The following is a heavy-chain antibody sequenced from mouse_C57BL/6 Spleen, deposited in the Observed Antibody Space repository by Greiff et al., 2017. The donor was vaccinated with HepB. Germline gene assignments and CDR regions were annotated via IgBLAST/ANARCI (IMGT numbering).Heavy chain of an antibody. CDR3: ARDLGLREDAMDY. CDR1: GFTFSSYA. Sequence: EVKVVESGGGLVKPGGSLKLSCAASGFTFSSYAMSWVRQTPEKRLEWVATISDGGSYTYYPDNVKGRFTISRDNAKNNLYLQMSHLKSEDTAMYYCARDLGLREDAMDYWGQGTSVTVSS. D-gene: IGHD2-4*01. V-gene: IGHV5-4*01. CDR2: ISDGGSYT. J-gene: IGHJ4*01.